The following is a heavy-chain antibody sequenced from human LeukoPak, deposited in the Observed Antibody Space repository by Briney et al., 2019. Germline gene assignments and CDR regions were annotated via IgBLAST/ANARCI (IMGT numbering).Heavy chain of an antibody. CDR3: AKETLSGLLTIDY. J-gene: IGHJ4*02. Sequence: PWGSLSRYCAASGFTFNSYAMSWVRQAQGQGLEWVLAIPGSDDSTYYADSVRGSITISTANTTKTMYLNMESMRAEDTAVYYCAKETLSGLLTIDYWGQGTLVTVSS. V-gene: IGHV3-23*01. CDR1: GFTFNSYA. D-gene: IGHD6-19*01. CDR2: IPGSDDST.